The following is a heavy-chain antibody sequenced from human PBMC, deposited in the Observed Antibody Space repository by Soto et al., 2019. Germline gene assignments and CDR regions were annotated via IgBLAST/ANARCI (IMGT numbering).Heavy chain of an antibody. CDR1: GDSVSSNSAA. CDR2: TYYRSKGYN. J-gene: IGHJ4*02. V-gene: IGHV6-1*01. D-gene: IGHD6-13*01. Sequence: SQTLSLTCAISGDSVSSNSAAWNWIRRSPSRGLEWLGRTYYRSKGYNEYAVAVKSRITINADTSKNEFALQLNAVTPEDTAVYYRERGQLPIAEGPEDFDYWGQRTLVTASS. CDR3: ERGQLPIAEGPEDFDY.